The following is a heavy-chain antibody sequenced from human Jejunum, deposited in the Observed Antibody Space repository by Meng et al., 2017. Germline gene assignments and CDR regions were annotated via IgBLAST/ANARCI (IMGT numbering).Heavy chain of an antibody. Sequence: QVQLVQSGAVVKMPGALWKVSWRASAYTFTNYGICGGQQGPGRGVEWLGWINTKTGNPMYAQGFTGRFVFSLDTSVSTAHLHISTLTLEDTAVYYCAPSGGGFDYWGQGTLVTVSS. V-gene: IGHV7-4-1*02. D-gene: IGHD1-26*01. CDR2: INTKTGNP. CDR3: APSGGGFDY. J-gene: IGHJ4*02. CDR1: AYTFTNYG.